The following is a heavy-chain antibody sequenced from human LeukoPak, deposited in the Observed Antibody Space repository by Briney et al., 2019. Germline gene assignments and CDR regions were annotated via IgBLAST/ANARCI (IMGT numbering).Heavy chain of an antibody. V-gene: IGHV3-23*01. Sequence: GGSLRLSWVAAGFTFSNYAMTWVRQAPGKRLEWVSSISESNDNTYYADSVKGRFTISRDNSKNTQYLQMNSQRAEDTAVYYCAKGSGTWYEYYLDDWGQGTLVSASS. J-gene: IGHJ4*02. CDR1: GFTFSNYA. CDR3: AKGSGTWYEYYLDD. D-gene: IGHD6-13*01. CDR2: ISESNDNT.